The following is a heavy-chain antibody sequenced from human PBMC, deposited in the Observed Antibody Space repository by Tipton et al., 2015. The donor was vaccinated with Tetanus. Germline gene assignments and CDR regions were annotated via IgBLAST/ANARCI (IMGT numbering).Heavy chain of an antibody. Sequence: LRLSCAVYGASFSDYYWSWIRQAPGKGLEWIGEINHSGSTNHNPSLKSRVTLSVDTSKNQFSLKLNSVTAADTAMYYCVTVNFPNYYLYGMDVWDQGP. J-gene: IGHJ6*02. CDR1: GASFSDYY. D-gene: IGHD1-1*01. V-gene: IGHV4-34*01. CDR2: INHSGST. CDR3: VTVNFPNYYLYGMDV.